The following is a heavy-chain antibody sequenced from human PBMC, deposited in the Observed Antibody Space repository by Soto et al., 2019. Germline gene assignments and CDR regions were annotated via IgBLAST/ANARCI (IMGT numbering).Heavy chain of an antibody. V-gene: IGHV3-7*03. CDR3: ARDDYYGSGIPHDN. D-gene: IGHD3-10*01. J-gene: IGHJ4*02. CDR1: GFTFSSYW. Sequence: GGSLRLSCAASGFTFSSYWMSWVRQAPGKGLEWVANIKQDGSEKYYVDSVKGRLTISRDNSKNSLYLQMNSLRAEDTAVYYCARDDYYGSGIPHDNWGQGTLVTVSS. CDR2: IKQDGSEK.